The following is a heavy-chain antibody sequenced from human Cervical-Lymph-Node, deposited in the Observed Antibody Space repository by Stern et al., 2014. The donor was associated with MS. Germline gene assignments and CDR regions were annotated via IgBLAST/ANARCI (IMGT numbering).Heavy chain of an antibody. D-gene: IGHD3-3*01. J-gene: IGHJ3*02. Sequence: EVQLEESGGGLIQPGGSLRLSCAAPGFTVSNNYMSWVRQAPGKGLAWVSLIYTDDSTYYAGSVKGRFTISRDRSKNKLFLQMNSLRAEDTAVYYCARAIFGVNTAAMAPDAFDTWGQGTMVTVSS. CDR1: GFTVSNNY. CDR2: IYTDDST. V-gene: IGHV3-53*01. CDR3: ARAIFGVNTAAMAPDAFDT.